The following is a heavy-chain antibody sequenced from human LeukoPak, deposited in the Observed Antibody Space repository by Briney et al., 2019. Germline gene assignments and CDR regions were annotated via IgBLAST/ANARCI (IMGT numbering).Heavy chain of an antibody. Sequence: GGSLRLSCTASGFTFSTYAMNWVRQAPGKGLEWVSAISDTGNTYHADSVKGRFTISRDSSKNTLFLQMNRLRPEDAAVYYCAKAPVTTCRGAFCYPFDYWGLGTLVTVSS. CDR3: AKAPVTTCRGAFCYPFDY. V-gene: IGHV3-23*01. CDR2: ISDTGNT. CDR1: GFTFSTYA. D-gene: IGHD2-15*01. J-gene: IGHJ4*02.